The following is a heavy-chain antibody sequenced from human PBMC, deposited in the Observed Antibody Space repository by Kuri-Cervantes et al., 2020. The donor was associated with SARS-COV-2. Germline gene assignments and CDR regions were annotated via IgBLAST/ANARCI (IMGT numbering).Heavy chain of an antibody. CDR2: ISSTASIK. J-gene: IGHJ6*03. CDR3: AREDFYYLDV. Sequence: GGSLRLSCTASGFTFGDYAMSWVRQAPGKGLEWVAYISSTASIKHYGDSVKGRFTISRDNAKNLLYLQMNSLRAEDTAVYYCAREDFYYLDVWGKGTTVTVSS. CDR1: GFTFGDYA. V-gene: IGHV3-48*01.